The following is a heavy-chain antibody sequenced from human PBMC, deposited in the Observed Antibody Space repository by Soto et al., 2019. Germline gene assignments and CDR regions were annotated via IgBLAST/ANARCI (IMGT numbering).Heavy chain of an antibody. CDR2: IYYSGST. D-gene: IGHD6-6*01. CDR1: GGSISSSSYY. J-gene: IGHJ2*01. V-gene: IGHV4-39*07. Sequence: SETLSLTCTVSGGSISSSSYYWGWIRQPPGKGLESIGSIYYSGSTYYNPSLKSRVSISVDTSKNQFSLKLSSVTAAGTAVYNCARSLYSSSSFSNWYFGLWGCGSLVASPQ. CDR3: ARSLYSSSSFSNWYFGL.